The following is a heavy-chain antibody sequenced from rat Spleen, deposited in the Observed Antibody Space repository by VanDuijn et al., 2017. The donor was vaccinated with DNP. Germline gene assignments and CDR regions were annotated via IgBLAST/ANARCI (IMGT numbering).Heavy chain of an antibody. CDR1: GFSFSDYY. Sequence: EVQMVESGGGLVKPGRSLKLSCAASGFSFSDYYMAWVRQAPTKGLEWVASISYDSGTTYYRDSVKGRFTISRDNAKSTLYLQMDSLRSEDTATYYCARQNYIYAFDYWGQGVMVTVSS. D-gene: IGHD1-2*01. CDR2: ISYDSGTT. J-gene: IGHJ2*01. V-gene: IGHV5-25*01. CDR3: ARQNYIYAFDY.